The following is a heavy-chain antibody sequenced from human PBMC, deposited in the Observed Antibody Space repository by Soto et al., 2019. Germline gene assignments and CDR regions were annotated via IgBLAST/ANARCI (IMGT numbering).Heavy chain of an antibody. CDR3: ARGRDGYIYA. Sequence: QVQLQESGPGLVKPSETLSLTCTVSGGSVSSGSSYWSWIRHPQGQGLEWIVYIYNSGSTNYSPSLKSRVTISVDTSKNQSSLKLSSVTAADKAVYYWARGRDGYIYAWGQGTLVTVSS. J-gene: IGHJ4*02. V-gene: IGHV4-61*01. CDR1: GGSVSSGSSY. D-gene: IGHD5-12*01. CDR2: IYNSGST.